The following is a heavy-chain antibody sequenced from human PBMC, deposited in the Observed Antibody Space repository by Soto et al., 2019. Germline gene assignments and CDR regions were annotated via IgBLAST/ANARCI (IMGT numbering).Heavy chain of an antibody. CDR1: GFTVGTYS. Sequence: EVQLEESGGGLVKPGGSLRLSCAASGFTVGTYSMNWVRQAPGKGLEWVSSISTSGEYIYYADSVKGRATISRDNAKSSLYLQMNSLRAEDTAVYYCARPLNDFGDYTCAFDVWGQGTLVTVSS. D-gene: IGHD4-17*01. V-gene: IGHV3-21*01. CDR2: ISTSGEYI. CDR3: ARPLNDFGDYTCAFDV. J-gene: IGHJ3*01.